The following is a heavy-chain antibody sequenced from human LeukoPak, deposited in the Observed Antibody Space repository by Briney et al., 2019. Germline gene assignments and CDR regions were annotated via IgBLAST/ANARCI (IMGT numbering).Heavy chain of an antibody. J-gene: IGHJ4*02. D-gene: IGHD2-15*01. CDR1: GYTFTSYD. CDR3: AREGTYCSGGRCYHYFDY. CDR2: MNPNSGNT. Sequence: EASVKVSCKASGYTFTSYDINWVRQASGQGLEWMGWMNPNSGNTGYAQKFQGRVTITRNTSISTAYMELSSLRSEDTAVYYCAREGTYCSGGRCYHYFDYWGQRTLVTVSS. V-gene: IGHV1-8*03.